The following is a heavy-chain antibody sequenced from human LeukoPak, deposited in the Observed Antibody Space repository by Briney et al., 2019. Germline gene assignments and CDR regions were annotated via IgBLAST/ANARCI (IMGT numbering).Heavy chain of an antibody. J-gene: IGHJ5*02. D-gene: IGHD3-22*01. CDR3: ARESDSSGYDGNWFDP. CDR1: GFSFSVYW. Sequence: GGSLRLSCAASGFSFSVYWMHWVRQAPGKGPVWVSRIKTDGSITDYADSVKGRFTISRDNAKNSLYLQMNSLRVEDTAVYYCARESDSSGYDGNWFDPWGQGTLVTVSS. CDR2: IKTDGSIT. V-gene: IGHV3-74*01.